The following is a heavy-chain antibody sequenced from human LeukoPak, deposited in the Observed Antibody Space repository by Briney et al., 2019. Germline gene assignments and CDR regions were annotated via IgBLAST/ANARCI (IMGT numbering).Heavy chain of an antibody. V-gene: IGHV4-39*02. CDR2: VYYSGST. CDR3: ATFSGNYVFDY. CDR1: GGSINRSSKY. J-gene: IGHJ4*02. D-gene: IGHD1-26*01. Sequence: PSETLSLTCSVSGGSINRSSKYWGWIRQSPGKGLEWIGSVYYSGSTDYNSSLKSRVTISVDTSKNHFSLKLSSVTAADTAVYYCATFSGNYVFDYWGQGTWVTVSS.